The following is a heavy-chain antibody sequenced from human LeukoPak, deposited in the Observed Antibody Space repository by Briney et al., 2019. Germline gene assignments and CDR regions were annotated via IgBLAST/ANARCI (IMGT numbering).Heavy chain of an antibody. CDR2: ITPIFGTP. J-gene: IGHJ5*02. CDR1: GGTFSSYS. CDR3: ARDHRLQLENWFDP. D-gene: IGHD1-1*01. Sequence: SVKVSCKASGGTFSSYSINWVRQAPGQGLEWMGGITPIFGTPKYAQKFQGIVTITADESTSTAYMELSSLRSEDTAMYYCARDHRLQLENWFDPWGQGTPVTVSS. V-gene: IGHV1-69*13.